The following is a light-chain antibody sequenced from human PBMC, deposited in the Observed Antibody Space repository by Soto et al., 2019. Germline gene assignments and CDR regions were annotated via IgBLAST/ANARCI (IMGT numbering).Light chain of an antibody. CDR1: QRITTY. V-gene: IGKV1-39*01. J-gene: IGKJ2*01. CDR2: AAS. CDR3: QQSYRTPYT. Sequence: DIQMTQSPSSLSASVGDRVTITCRASQRITTYLNWYQQKPGKAPRLLIYAASSLQSGVPSRFSGSGSGTDFTLTICSLQPEDFATYYCQQSYRTPYTFGQGTKLEIK.